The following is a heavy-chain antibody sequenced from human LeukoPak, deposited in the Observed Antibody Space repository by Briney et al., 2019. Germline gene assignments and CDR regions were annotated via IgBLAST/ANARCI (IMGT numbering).Heavy chain of an antibody. Sequence: GGSLRLSCAASGFTFSSYGMHWVRQAPGKGLEWVAFIRYDGSNKYYADSVKGRFTISRDNSKNTLYLQMNSLRAEDTAVYYCAKDRGIAVAANWFDPWGQGTLVTVSS. V-gene: IGHV3-30*02. CDR2: IRYDGSNK. D-gene: IGHD6-19*01. CDR3: AKDRGIAVAANWFDP. CDR1: GFTFSSYG. J-gene: IGHJ5*02.